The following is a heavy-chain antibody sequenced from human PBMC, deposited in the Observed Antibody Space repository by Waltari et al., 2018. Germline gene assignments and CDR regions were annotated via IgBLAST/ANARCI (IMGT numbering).Heavy chain of an antibody. CDR1: GFTFDDYT. J-gene: IGHJ4*02. Sequence: EVQLVESGGVVVQPGGSPRLSCAASGFTFDDYTMHWVRQAPGKGLEWVSLISWDGGSTYYADSVKGRFTISRDNSKNSLYLQMNSLRTEDTALYYCAKEGCGGSCYDYWGQGTLVTVSS. CDR2: ISWDGGST. V-gene: IGHV3-43*01. D-gene: IGHD2-15*01. CDR3: AKEGCGGSCYDY.